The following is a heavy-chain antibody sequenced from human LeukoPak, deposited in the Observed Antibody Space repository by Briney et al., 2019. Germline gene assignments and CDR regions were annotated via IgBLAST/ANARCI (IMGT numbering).Heavy chain of an antibody. CDR2: IYYSGST. Sequence: SETLSLTCTVSGGSISSYYWSWIRRPPGKGLEWIGYIYYSGSTNYNPSLKSRVTISVDTSKNQFSLKLSSVTAADTAVYYCATHYDSSGYYYDYYYYYYMDVWGKGTTVTVSS. D-gene: IGHD3-22*01. CDR1: GGSISSYY. J-gene: IGHJ6*03. CDR3: ATHYDSSGYYYDYYYYYYMDV. V-gene: IGHV4-59*01.